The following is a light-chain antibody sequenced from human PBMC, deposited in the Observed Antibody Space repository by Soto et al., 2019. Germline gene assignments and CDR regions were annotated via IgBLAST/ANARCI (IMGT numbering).Light chain of an antibody. Sequence: ESVLTQSPGTLSLSPGERATLSCRASQSVSSNSLAWYQQKPGQAPRLLIYGAYSRATGTPDRFSGSGSGTDLTLTISRLEPEDFAVYYCQQFGGSPPSWTFGQGTKVEI. CDR1: QSVSSNS. J-gene: IGKJ1*01. V-gene: IGKV3-20*01. CDR2: GAY. CDR3: QQFGGSPPSWT.